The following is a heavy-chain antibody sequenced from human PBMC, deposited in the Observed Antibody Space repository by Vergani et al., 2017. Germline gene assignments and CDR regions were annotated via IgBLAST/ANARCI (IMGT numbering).Heavy chain of an antibody. D-gene: IGHD2-21*02. Sequence: QVRLVESGGGVVQPGRSLRLSCAASGFSFTSYGMHWVRQPPGKGLEWVATISFDGNKKDYTAAVRGRFTISRDSSKTLYLQMDSLRVEDTAMYFCARDLTYMTAWPFFDSRGQGTLVTVSS. V-gene: IGHV3-30*03. CDR3: ARDLTYMTAWPFFDS. J-gene: IGHJ4*02. CDR2: ISFDGNKK. CDR1: GFSFTSYG.